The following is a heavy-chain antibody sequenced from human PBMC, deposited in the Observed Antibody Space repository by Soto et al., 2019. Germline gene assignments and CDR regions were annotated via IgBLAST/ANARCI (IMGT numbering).Heavy chain of an antibody. J-gene: IGHJ4*02. CDR1: GFTFSTYT. V-gene: IGHV3-23*01. CDR2: VSVSSGTT. D-gene: IGHD6-19*01. Sequence: PGVSLRRSCSASGFTFSTYTMSRVRQAPGKGLEWVSVVSVSSGTTYYADSVRGRFTISRDNSKNTLYLQMNSLIPEDTAVYYCAKGREGSGWYDAFDYWGQGT. CDR3: AKGREGSGWYDAFDY.